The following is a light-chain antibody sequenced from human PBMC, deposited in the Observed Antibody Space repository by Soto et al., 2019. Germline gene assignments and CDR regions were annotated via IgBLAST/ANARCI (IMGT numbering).Light chain of an antibody. CDR2: KVS. CDR3: MQGTHWPWT. V-gene: IGKV2-30*01. Sequence: DVVMTQSPLSLPVTLGQPASISCRSSQSLLYSDGNTYLSWFQQRPGQSPRRLIYKVSNRDSGVPDRFSGSGSGSDFILKISRVEAEDVGIYYCMQGTHWPWTFGQGTKVDIK. J-gene: IGKJ1*01. CDR1: QSLLYSDGNTY.